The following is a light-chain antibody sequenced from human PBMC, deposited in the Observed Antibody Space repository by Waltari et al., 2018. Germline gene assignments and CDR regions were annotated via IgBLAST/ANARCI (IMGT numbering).Light chain of an antibody. CDR3: SVWDDSLNGQV. J-gene: IGLJ2*01. Sequence: QSVLTQPPSVSEAPRQRVTISCSGSTSNIANNAVNWYQQLPGKAPKLLIYYDDLLPSGGSDRFSASKSGTSASLAISGLQSEDEADYYCSVWDDSLNGQVFGGGTKLTVL. CDR1: TSNIANNA. CDR2: YDD. V-gene: IGLV1-36*01.